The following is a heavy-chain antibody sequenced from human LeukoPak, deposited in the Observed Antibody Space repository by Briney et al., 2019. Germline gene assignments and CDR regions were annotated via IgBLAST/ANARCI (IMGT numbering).Heavy chain of an antibody. V-gene: IGHV3-21*01. J-gene: IGHJ4*02. CDR2: ISSSSSYI. CDR3: ARVEMATITSDY. CDR1: GFTFSSYS. D-gene: IGHD5-24*01. Sequence: GGSLRLSCAASGFTFSSYSMNWVRQAPGKGLEGVSSISSSSSYIYYADSVKGRFTISRDNAKNSLYLQMNSLRAEDTAVYYCARVEMATITSDYWGQGTLVTVSS.